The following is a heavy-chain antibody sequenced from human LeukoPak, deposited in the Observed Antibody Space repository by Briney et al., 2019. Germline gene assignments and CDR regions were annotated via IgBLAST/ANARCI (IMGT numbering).Heavy chain of an antibody. CDR3: AAVIGAAAGSAY. CDR1: GFTFTSSA. J-gene: IGHJ4*02. V-gene: IGHV1-58*02. CDR2: IVVGSGNT. Sequence: ASVKVSCKASGFTFTSSAMQWVRQARGQRLEWIGWIVVGSGNTNYAQKFQERVTITRDMSTSTAYMELSSLRSEDTAVYYCAAVIGAAAGSAYWGQGTLVTVSS. D-gene: IGHD6-13*01.